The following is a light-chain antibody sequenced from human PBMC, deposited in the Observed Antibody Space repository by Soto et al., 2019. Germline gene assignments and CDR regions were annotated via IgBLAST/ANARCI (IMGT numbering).Light chain of an antibody. CDR2: KAS. V-gene: IGKV1-5*03. CDR3: QQYNSYWT. Sequence: DIQMTQSPSTLSASVGDRVTITCRASQSISSWLAWYQQKPGKAPKLLIYKASSLESGVPSRCSGSGSGTDFTLTISSLQPDDFATYYCQQYNSYWTFGQGTKVELK. J-gene: IGKJ1*01. CDR1: QSISSW.